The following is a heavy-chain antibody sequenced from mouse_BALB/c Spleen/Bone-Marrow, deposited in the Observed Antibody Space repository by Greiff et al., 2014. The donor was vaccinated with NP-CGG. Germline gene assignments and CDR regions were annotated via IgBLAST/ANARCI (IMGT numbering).Heavy chain of an antibody. CDR3: SKYYYGSSRFAY. J-gene: IGHJ3*01. V-gene: IGHV14-3*02. CDR1: GFNIKDTY. D-gene: IGHD1-1*01. CDR2: IDPANGNT. Sequence: EVQRVESGAELVKPGASVKLSCTASGFNIKDTYMHWVKQRPEQGLEWIGRIDPANGNTNYDPKFQGKATMTADKSSNTAYLQHISRTAEDTAVYYVSKYYYGSSRFAYWGQGTLVTVSA.